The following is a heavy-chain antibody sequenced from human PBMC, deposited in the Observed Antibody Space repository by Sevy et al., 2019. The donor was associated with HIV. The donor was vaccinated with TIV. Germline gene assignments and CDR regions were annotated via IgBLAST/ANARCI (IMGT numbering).Heavy chain of an antibody. Sequence: GGSLRLSCAASGFTFTSYAMYWVRQAPGKGLEWVAAISGTGQRSFYADSVKGRFTVSRDRSKNTLFLQMDSLRVEDTALYYCAKDRIDSSFYGIDWSDVWGQGTPVTVSS. CDR3: AKDRIDSSFYGIDWSDV. J-gene: IGHJ5*02. D-gene: IGHD3-22*01. V-gene: IGHV3-23*01. CDR1: GFTFTSYA. CDR2: ISGTGQRS.